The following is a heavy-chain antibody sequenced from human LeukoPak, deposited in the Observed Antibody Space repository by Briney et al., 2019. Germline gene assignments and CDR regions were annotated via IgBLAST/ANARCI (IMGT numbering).Heavy chain of an antibody. CDR1: GFTFSSYG. CDR3: ARDVWYYGSGSYLAPFDY. D-gene: IGHD3-10*01. V-gene: IGHV3-30*02. CDR2: IRYDGSIK. J-gene: IGHJ4*02. Sequence: QPGGSPRLSCAASGFTFSSYGMHWVRQAPGKGLEWVAFIRYDGSIKYYADSVKGRFTISRDNSKNTLYLQMNSLRAEDTALYYCARDVWYYGSGSYLAPFDYWGQGTLVTVSS.